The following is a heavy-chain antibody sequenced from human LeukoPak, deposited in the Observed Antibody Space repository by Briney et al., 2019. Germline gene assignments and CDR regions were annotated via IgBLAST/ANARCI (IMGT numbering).Heavy chain of an antibody. D-gene: IGHD3-10*01. CDR3: AKTYLWFGELQSDYYFDY. V-gene: IGHV3-30*18. J-gene: IGHJ4*02. CDR1: GFTFSSYG. CDR2: ISYDGSNK. Sequence: GRSLRLSCAASGFTFSSYGMHWVRQAPGKGLEWVAVISYDGSNKYYADSVKGRFTISRDNSKNTLYLQMNSLGAEDTAVYYCAKTYLWFGELQSDYYFDYWGQGTLVTVSS.